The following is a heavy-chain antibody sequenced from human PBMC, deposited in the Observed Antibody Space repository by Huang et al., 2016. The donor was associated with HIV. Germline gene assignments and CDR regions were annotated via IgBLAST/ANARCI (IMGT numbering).Heavy chain of an antibody. D-gene: IGHD2-15*01. CDR2: IYSTGTT. V-gene: IGHV4-30-4*08. Sequence: QVQLQESGPGPVKPSQTLSLTCTVSGDSISRGGYLWSWIRQSPGKGLEWIGSIYSTGTTSYNPSRRSRVTMSVDTSKNQFSLRLTSVTAEDTAVYYCARDRITQCNGGRCYSDWSDPWGQGTLVIVSS. J-gene: IGHJ5*02. CDR1: GDSISRGGYL. CDR3: ARDRITQCNGGRCYSDWSDP.